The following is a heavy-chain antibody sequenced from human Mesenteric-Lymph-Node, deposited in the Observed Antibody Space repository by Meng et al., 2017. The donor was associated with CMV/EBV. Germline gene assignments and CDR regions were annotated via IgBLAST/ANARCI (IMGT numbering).Heavy chain of an antibody. D-gene: IGHD6-19*01. CDR2: INHSGST. V-gene: IGHV4-34*01. CDR1: GGSFSGYY. J-gene: IGHJ4*02. CDR3: AGTYVHSSGWYEFWD. Sequence: VYGGSFSGYYWSWIRQPPGKGLEWIGEINHSGSTNYNPSLKSRVTISVDTSKNQFSLKLSSVTAADTAVYYCAGTYVHSSGWYEFWDWGQGTLVTVSS.